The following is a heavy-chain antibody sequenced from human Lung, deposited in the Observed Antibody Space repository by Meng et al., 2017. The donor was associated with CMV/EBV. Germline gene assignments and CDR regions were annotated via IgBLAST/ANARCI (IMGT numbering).Heavy chain of an antibody. Sequence: GGSLRLXCAASGFTFSSYSMNWVRQAPGKGLEWVSSISSSSSYIYYADSVKGRFTISRDNAKNSLYLQMNSLRAEDTAVYYCARGCSSTSCYSDAFDIWGQGTMVTFSS. D-gene: IGHD2-2*01. CDR1: GFTFSSYS. V-gene: IGHV3-21*01. CDR2: ISSSSSYI. J-gene: IGHJ3*02. CDR3: ARGCSSTSCYSDAFDI.